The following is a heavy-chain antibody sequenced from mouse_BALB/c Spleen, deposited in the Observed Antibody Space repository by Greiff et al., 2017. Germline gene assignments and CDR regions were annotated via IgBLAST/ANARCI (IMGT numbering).Heavy chain of an antibody. CDR2: IRNKANGYTT. Sequence: DVKLVESGGGLVQPGGSLRLSCATSGFTFTDYYMSWVRQPPGKALEWLGFIRNKANGYTTEYSASVKGRFTISRDNSQSILYLQMNTLRAEDSATYYCARDHYYGSSYGDYAMDYWGQGTSVTVSS. V-gene: IGHV7-3*02. CDR1: GFTFTDYY. CDR3: ARDHYYGSSYGDYAMDY. J-gene: IGHJ4*01. D-gene: IGHD1-1*01.